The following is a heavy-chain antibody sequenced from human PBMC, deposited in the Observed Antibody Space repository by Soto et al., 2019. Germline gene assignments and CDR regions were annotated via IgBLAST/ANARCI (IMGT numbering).Heavy chain of an antibody. V-gene: IGHV1-46*01. J-gene: IGHJ3*02. CDR2: INPSGGRT. CDR3: ARVESCGGPCYSDHPDASDI. D-gene: IGHD2-21*02. CDR1: GYMFTRYY. Sequence: QVHLVQTAAQVKRPGASVNISCKASGYMFTRYYIHWVRQAPGQGLQWMGMINPSGGRTKYAQLFQGRVTMTADPSTNTAHMELSSLRSDDTAVFYCARVESCGGPCYSDHPDASDIWGQGTVVTVSS.